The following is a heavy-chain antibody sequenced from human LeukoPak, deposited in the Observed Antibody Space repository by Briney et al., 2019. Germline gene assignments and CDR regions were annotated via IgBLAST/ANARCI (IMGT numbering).Heavy chain of an antibody. J-gene: IGHJ4*02. Sequence: PGGSLRLSCAASGFTFSDYYMSWIRQAPGKGLEWVSYISSSSSYTNYADSVKGRFTISRDNAKNSLYLQMNSLRAEDTAVYYCARVGYCSGGSCPNILFDYWGQGTLVTVSS. D-gene: IGHD2-15*01. V-gene: IGHV3-11*03. CDR1: GFTFSDYY. CDR3: ARVGYCSGGSCPNILFDY. CDR2: ISSSSSYT.